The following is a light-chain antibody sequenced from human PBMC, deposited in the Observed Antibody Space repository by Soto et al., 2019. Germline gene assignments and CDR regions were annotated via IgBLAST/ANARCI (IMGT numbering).Light chain of an antibody. CDR1: SSDVGGYNY. CDR3: SSYTNTSPLYV. Sequence: QSALTQPASVSGSPGQSITISCTGTSSDVGGYNYVSWYQQHPGEAPKLIIYEVAKRPSGVSSRFSGSKSGNTASLTISGLQAEDEADYHCSSYTNTSPLYVFGTGTKLTVL. J-gene: IGLJ1*01. V-gene: IGLV2-14*01. CDR2: EVA.